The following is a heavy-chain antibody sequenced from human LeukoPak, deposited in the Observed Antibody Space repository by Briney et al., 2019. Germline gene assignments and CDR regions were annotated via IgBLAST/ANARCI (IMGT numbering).Heavy chain of an antibody. CDR3: AKDSATVGGPDFGE. D-gene: IGHD2/OR15-2a*01. Sequence: PGGSLRLSCAASGFTFSTFAMSWVRQAPGKGLEWVSGISYGGDYTYYADSVKGRFTISRDNSRNTLSLQMNSLRAEDTAIYYCAKDSATVGGPDFGERGQGTLVTVSS. CDR1: GFTFSTFA. J-gene: IGHJ4*02. V-gene: IGHV3-23*01. CDR2: ISYGGDYT.